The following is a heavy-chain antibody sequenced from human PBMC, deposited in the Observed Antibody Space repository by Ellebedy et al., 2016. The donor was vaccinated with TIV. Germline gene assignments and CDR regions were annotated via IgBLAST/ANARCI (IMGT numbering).Heavy chain of an antibody. Sequence: GESLKISCAASGFTFSDAWMTWVRQAPGKGLEWVGRIKGKTDGGTTDYGTPVKGRFTISRDESKTTLYLQMSSLKAEDTAVYYCTTVRIQLGSLGPYSAMDVWGRGTTVTVSS. J-gene: IGHJ6*02. D-gene: IGHD1-1*01. CDR2: IKGKTDGGTT. CDR3: TTVRIQLGSLGPYSAMDV. CDR1: GFTFSDAW. V-gene: IGHV3-15*07.